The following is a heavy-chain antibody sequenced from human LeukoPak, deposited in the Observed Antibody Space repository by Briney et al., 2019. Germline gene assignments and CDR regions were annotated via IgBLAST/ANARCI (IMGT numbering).Heavy chain of an antibody. J-gene: IGHJ4*02. CDR1: GFTFDDYG. V-gene: IGHV3-23*01. D-gene: IGHD6-13*01. Sequence: GGSLRLSCAASGFTFDDYGMSWVRQAPGKGLEWVSGISGSGGSTYYADSVKGRFTISRANSKNTLYLQMNSLRAEDTAVYYCAKGWSNFDYWGQGTLVTVSS. CDR2: ISGSGGST. CDR3: AKGWSNFDY.